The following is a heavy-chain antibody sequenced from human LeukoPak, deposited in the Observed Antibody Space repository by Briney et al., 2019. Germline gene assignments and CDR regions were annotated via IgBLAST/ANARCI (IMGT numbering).Heavy chain of an antibody. CDR3: ARENGNYDFWSGYYGWFDP. J-gene: IGHJ5*02. CDR1: GFTFSSYW. CDR2: IKQDGSEK. D-gene: IGHD3-3*01. V-gene: IGHV3-7*01. Sequence: PGGSLRLSCAASGFTFSSYWMSWVRQAPGKGLEWVANIKQDGSEKYYVDSVKGRFTISRDNAKNSLYLQMNSLRAEDMAVYYCARENGNYDFWSGYYGWFDPWGQGSLVTVSS.